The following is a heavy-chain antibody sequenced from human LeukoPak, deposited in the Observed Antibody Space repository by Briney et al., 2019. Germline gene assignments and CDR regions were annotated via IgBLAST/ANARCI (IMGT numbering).Heavy chain of an antibody. CDR1: GLTFSSYG. Sequence: RPGGSLRLSCSASGLTFSSYGMHWVRQAPGKGLEWVAMISYDGSDKYYAESVKGRFTISRDNSKNTLYLQMNSLRDEDTAMYSCATLLLGVGGDYWGQGTLVTVSS. D-gene: IGHD2-15*01. V-gene: IGHV3-30*03. J-gene: IGHJ4*02. CDR2: ISYDGSDK. CDR3: ATLLLGVGGDY.